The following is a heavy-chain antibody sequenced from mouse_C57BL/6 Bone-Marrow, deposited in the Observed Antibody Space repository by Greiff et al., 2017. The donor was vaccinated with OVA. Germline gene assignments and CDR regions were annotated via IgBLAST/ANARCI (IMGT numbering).Heavy chain of an antibody. J-gene: IGHJ2*01. CDR3: ARDGSSRRHYFDY. CDR1: GYTFTSYG. V-gene: IGHV1-81*01. D-gene: IGHD1-1*01. Sequence: QVQLQQSGAELARPGASVKLSCKASGYTFTSYGISWVKQRTGQGLEWIGEIYPRSGNTYYNEKFKGKATLTADKSSSTAYMGLRSLTSEDSAVYFCARDGSSRRHYFDYWGQGTTLTVSS. CDR2: IYPRSGNT.